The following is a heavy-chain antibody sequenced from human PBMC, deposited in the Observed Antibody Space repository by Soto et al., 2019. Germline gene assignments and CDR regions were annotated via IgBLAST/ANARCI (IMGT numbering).Heavy chain of an antibody. CDR1: GFNFENYA. Sequence: EVQLVESGGGLVQPDRPLRLSCEASGFNFENYAMHWVRQVPGKGLEWVSAISWNSGQLDYADSVRGRFTMSRDNGKNPLYLEMNSLRPDDTALYFCAKDKSTGEYSYYRYMDVWGRGTTVIVSS. CDR2: ISWNSGQL. V-gene: IGHV3-9*01. D-gene: IGHD4-17*01. CDR3: AKDKSTGEYSYYRYMDV. J-gene: IGHJ6*03.